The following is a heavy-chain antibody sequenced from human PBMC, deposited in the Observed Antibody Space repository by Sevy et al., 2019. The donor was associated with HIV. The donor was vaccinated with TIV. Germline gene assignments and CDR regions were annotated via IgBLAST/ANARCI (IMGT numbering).Heavy chain of an antibody. D-gene: IGHD2-15*01. CDR3: ARDLVIPATTDYFYYGLDV. V-gene: IGHV3-21*06. CDR2: ISSSSTYI. J-gene: IGHJ6*02. CDR1: GFTIRTYN. Sequence: GGSLRLSCAASGFTIRTYNMNWVRQAPGKGLEWVSAISSSSTYIYYAHSVKGRFTISRDNAKNSLSLQLSSLRAEDTAVYYCARDLVIPATTDYFYYGLDVWGQGTTVTVSS.